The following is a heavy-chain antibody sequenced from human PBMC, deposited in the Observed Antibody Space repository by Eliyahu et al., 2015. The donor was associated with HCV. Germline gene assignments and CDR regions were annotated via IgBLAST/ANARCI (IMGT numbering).Heavy chain of an antibody. CDR2: ISVAGATA. CDR3: AKHRYSSGALLDF. Sequence: QLLESGGGLVQXGGSXXLSCXXSXFSFXSYAMGWVRQATGPGLEWVSSISVAGATAYYADSVKARFTISRDDSQNTLYLQMNSLRAEDTALYYCAKHRYSSGALLDFWGQGTLVTVSS. J-gene: IGHJ4*02. D-gene: IGHD3-22*01. V-gene: IGHV3-23*01. CDR1: XFSFXSYA.